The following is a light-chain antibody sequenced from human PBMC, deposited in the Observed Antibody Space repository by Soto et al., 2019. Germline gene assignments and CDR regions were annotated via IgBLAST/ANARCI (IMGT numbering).Light chain of an antibody. Sequence: AIPLTQSPSSLSASVGDRVTITCRASQGIRNDLGWYQQKPGRAPKVLIYAASSLQSGVPSRFSGSGSGTDFTLTISSLQPEDFATYYCLQDYDFPLTFGGGTKVEIK. V-gene: IGKV1-6*01. CDR3: LQDYDFPLT. CDR2: AAS. CDR1: QGIRND. J-gene: IGKJ4*01.